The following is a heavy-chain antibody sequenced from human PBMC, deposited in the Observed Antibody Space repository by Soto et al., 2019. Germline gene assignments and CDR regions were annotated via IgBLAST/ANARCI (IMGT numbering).Heavy chain of an antibody. CDR2: IDPSDSYT. V-gene: IGHV5-10-1*01. D-gene: IGHD6-6*01. CDR1: GYSFTSYW. CDR3: ARRDLDIAALGDYYYGMDV. Sequence: LKISCKGSGYSFTSYWISWVRQMPGKGLEWMGRIDPSDSYTNYSPSFQGHVTISADKSISTAYLQWSSLKASDTAMYYCARRDLDIAALGDYYYGMDVWGQGTTVTVSS. J-gene: IGHJ6*02.